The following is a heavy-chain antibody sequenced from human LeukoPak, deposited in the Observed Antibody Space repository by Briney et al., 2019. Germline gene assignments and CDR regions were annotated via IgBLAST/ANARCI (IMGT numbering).Heavy chain of an antibody. CDR3: ARGGYSYGLFWFDP. CDR2: INHSGST. V-gene: IGHV4-34*01. D-gene: IGHD5-18*01. J-gene: IGHJ5*02. Sequence: SSETLSLTCTVSGGSISSYYWSWIRQPPGKGLEWIGEINHSGSTNYNPSLKSRVTISVDTSKNQFSLKLSSVTAADTAVYYCARGGYSYGLFWFDPWGQGTLVTVSS. CDR1: GGSISSYY.